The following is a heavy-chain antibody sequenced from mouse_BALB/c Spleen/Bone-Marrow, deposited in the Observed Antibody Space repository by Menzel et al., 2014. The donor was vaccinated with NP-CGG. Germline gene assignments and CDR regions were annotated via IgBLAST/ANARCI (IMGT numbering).Heavy chain of an antibody. D-gene: IGHD2-4*01. V-gene: IGHV5-17*02. CDR3: ARKGAMITHYYAMDY. CDR1: GFTFSSFG. CDR2: ISNGSSTI. J-gene: IGHJ4*01. Sequence: EVKLVESGGGLVQPGGSRKLSCAASGFTFSSFGMHWVRQAPEKGLEWVAYISNGSSTIYYADTVKGRFTISRDNPKNTLFLQMTSLRSEDTAMYYCARKGAMITHYYAMDYWGQGTSGTVSS.